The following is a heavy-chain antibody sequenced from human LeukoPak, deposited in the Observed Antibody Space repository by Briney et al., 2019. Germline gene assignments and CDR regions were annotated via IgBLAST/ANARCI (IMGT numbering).Heavy chain of an antibody. Sequence: GGSLRLSCAASGFTFSSYSMNWVRQAPGKGLEWVSSISSSSSYIYYADSVKGRFTISRANAKNSLYLQMNSLRAEDTAVYYCAVGERGAFDIWGQGTMVTVSS. CDR1: GFTFSSYS. CDR2: ISSSSSYI. CDR3: AVGERGAFDI. J-gene: IGHJ3*02. D-gene: IGHD3-10*01. V-gene: IGHV3-21*01.